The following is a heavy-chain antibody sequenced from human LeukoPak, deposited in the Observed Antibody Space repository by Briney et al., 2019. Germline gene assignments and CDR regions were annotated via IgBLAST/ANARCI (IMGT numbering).Heavy chain of an antibody. D-gene: IGHD3-10*01. Sequence: AGGSLRLSRAASGFTFSSYWMSWVRQAPGKGLEWVANIKQDGGEKYYVGSVKGRFTVSRDNAKNSLYLQMNSLRAEDTAVYYCAREWNYYGSGIMDVWGKGTTVTVSS. CDR1: GFTFSSYW. V-gene: IGHV3-7*01. J-gene: IGHJ6*04. CDR3: AREWNYYGSGIMDV. CDR2: IKQDGGEK.